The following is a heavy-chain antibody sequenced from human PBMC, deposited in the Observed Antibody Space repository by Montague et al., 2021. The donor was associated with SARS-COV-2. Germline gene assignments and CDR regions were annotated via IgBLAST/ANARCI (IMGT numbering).Heavy chain of an antibody. CDR3: ARDNYDSSGYSLYGTDV. CDR2: ISYDGSNK. D-gene: IGHD3-22*01. V-gene: IGHV3-30-3*01. CDR1: GFTFSSYA. Sequence: SLRLSCAASGFTFSSYAMHWVRQAPGKGLEWVAVISYDGSNKYYADSVKGRFTISRDNSKNTLYLQMNSLRAEDTAVYYCARDNYDSSGYSLYGTDVWGQGTTVTVSS. J-gene: IGHJ6*02.